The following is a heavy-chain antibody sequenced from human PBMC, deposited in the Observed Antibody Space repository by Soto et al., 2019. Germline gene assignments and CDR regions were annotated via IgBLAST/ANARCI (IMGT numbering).Heavy chain of an antibody. CDR2: ISSSSSYT. Sequence: GGVLGLSCAASGFTFSDYYMSWIRQTPGKGLEWVSYISSSSSYTNYADSVKGRFTISRDNAKSSLYLQMNSLRAEDTAVYYCARDGWELELHNRGNYYYGMDVWGQGTTVTVSS. CDR3: ARDGWELELHNRGNYYYGMDV. D-gene: IGHD1-7*01. V-gene: IGHV3-11*06. J-gene: IGHJ6*02. CDR1: GFTFSDYY.